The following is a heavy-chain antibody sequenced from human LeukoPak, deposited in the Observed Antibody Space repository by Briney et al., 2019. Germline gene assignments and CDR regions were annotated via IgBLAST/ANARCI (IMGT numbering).Heavy chain of an antibody. CDR3: ASGYYYYYMDV. Sequence: SETLSLTCTVSGGSISSYYWSWIRQAPGKGLEWIGYIYYSGSTNYNPSLKSRVTMSVDTSKNQFSLKLTSVTAADTAVYYCASGYYYYYMDVWGKGTTVTIS. CDR2: IYYSGST. CDR1: GGSISSYY. V-gene: IGHV4-59*01. J-gene: IGHJ6*03.